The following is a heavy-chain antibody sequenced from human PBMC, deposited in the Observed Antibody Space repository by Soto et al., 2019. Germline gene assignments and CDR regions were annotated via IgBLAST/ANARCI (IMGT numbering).Heavy chain of an antibody. Sequence: PGGSLRLSCAASGVTFSSHGMHWVRQAPGKGLEWVAVIWDDGSNKYHGDSVRGRFTISRDNSKSTLYLQMDSLRAEDTAVYYCARHRGSIDHYYMDVWGNGITVTVSS. V-gene: IGHV3-33*01. CDR2: IWDDGSNK. D-gene: IGHD2-15*01. J-gene: IGHJ6*03. CDR3: ARHRGSIDHYYMDV. CDR1: GVTFSSHG.